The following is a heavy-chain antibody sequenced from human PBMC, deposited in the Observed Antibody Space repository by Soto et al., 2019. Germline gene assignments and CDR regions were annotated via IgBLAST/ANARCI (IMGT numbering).Heavy chain of an antibody. CDR1: SYTFASYW. D-gene: IGHD4-17*01. J-gene: IGHJ4*02. V-gene: IGHV5-51*01. CDR3: ARSDYSDSPFHY. Sequence: GVSLNSSCKSSSYTFASYWIGCVRQMPGKGLEWMGIIYPGDSDTRYSPSFQGQVTISADKSIRPAYLQWRSLKATDTAIYYCARSDYSDSPFHYWGQGTLVAVSS. CDR2: IYPGDSDT.